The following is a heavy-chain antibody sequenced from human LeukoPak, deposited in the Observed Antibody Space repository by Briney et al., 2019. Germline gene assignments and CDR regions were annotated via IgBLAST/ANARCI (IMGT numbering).Heavy chain of an antibody. V-gene: IGHV1-18*01. CDR3: ARDSPDGSGTYYNDSPDY. J-gene: IGHJ4*02. D-gene: IGHD3-10*01. CDR2: ISAYNGNT. Sequence: GASVKVSCKASGYTFSSYGISWVRQAPGQGLEWMGGISAYNGNTNYRQKLQGRVTMTTDTSTSTAYMDLRSLRSDDTAIYYCARDSPDGSGTYYNDSPDYWGQGTLVTVSS. CDR1: GYTFSSYG.